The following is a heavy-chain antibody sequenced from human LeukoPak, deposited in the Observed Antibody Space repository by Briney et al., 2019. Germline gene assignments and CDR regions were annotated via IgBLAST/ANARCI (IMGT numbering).Heavy chain of an antibody. V-gene: IGHV3-48*02. CDR1: GFTFSSYS. CDR2: ISSSSSTI. J-gene: IGHJ5*02. Sequence: GGSLKLSCAASGFTFSSYSMNWVRQAPGKGLEWVSCISSSSSTIYYADSVKGRFTISRDNAKNSLYLQMNSLRDEDTAVYYCVGSGYYYDSSGYYLIGNWFDPWGQGTLVTVSS. D-gene: IGHD3-22*01. CDR3: VGSGYYYDSSGYYLIGNWFDP.